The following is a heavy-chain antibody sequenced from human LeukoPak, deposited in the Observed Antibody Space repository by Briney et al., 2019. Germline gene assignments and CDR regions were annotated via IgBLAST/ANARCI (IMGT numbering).Heavy chain of an antibody. J-gene: IGHJ4*02. CDR2: ISSSSSYI. D-gene: IGHD3-3*01. V-gene: IGHV3-21*01. Sequence: GGSLRLSCAASGFTFSSYSMNWVRQAPGKGLEWVPSISSSSSYIYYADSVKGRFTISRDNAKNSLYLQMNSLRAEDTAVYYCASLYYDFWSGHYDYWGQGTLVTVSS. CDR1: GFTFSSYS. CDR3: ASLYYDFWSGHYDY.